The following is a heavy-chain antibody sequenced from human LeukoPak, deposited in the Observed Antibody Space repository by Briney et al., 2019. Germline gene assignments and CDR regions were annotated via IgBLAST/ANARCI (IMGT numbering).Heavy chain of an antibody. J-gene: IGHJ4*02. CDR1: GFTFSSYA. D-gene: IGHD3-22*01. V-gene: IGHV3-23*01. Sequence: GGSLRLSCAASGFTFSSYAMSWVRQAPGKGLEWVSAISGSGGSTYYADSVKGRFTISRDNSKNTLYLQMNSLRAEDTAVYYCAKVETYYYDSRRRYFDYWGQGTLVTVSS. CDR2: ISGSGGST. CDR3: AKVETYYYDSRRRYFDY.